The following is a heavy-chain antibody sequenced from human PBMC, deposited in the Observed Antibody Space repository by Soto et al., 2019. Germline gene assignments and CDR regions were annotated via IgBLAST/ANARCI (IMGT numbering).Heavy chain of an antibody. CDR2: INPYNGNT. Sequence: ASVKVSCKASGYTFTSYGISWVRQAPGQGLEWMGWINPYNGNTNCAQKLQGRVTMTTDTSTSTAYMELRSLRSDDTAVYYCARDPVGGNWFDPWGQGTLVTVSS. CDR3: ARDPVGGNWFDP. J-gene: IGHJ5*02. CDR1: GYTFTSYG. D-gene: IGHD1-26*01. V-gene: IGHV1-18*01.